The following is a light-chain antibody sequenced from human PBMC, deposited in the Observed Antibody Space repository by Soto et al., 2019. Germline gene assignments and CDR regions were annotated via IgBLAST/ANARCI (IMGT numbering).Light chain of an antibody. CDR2: GNS. CDR3: QSYDSSLSALYA. Sequence: QSVLTQPPAVSGGPGQRVTISCTGSSSNIGAGYDVHWYQQLPGTAPKLLIYGNSNRPSGVPDRFSGSKSGTSASLAITGLQAEDEADYYCQSYDSSLSALYAVGTGTKVTVL. CDR1: SSNIGAGYD. J-gene: IGLJ1*01. V-gene: IGLV1-40*01.